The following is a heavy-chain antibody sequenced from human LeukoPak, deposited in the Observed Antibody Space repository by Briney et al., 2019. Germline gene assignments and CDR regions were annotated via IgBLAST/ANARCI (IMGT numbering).Heavy chain of an antibody. Sequence: SETLSLTCNVSNGSISSSSYYWSWIRQPPGKGLEWIGEINHSGSTNYNPSLKSRVTISVDTSKNQFSLKLSSVTAADTAVYYCARGSSSSWYGRGWFDPWGQGTLVTVSS. CDR2: INHSGST. D-gene: IGHD6-13*01. CDR3: ARGSSSSWYGRGWFDP. V-gene: IGHV4-39*07. J-gene: IGHJ5*02. CDR1: NGSISSSSYY.